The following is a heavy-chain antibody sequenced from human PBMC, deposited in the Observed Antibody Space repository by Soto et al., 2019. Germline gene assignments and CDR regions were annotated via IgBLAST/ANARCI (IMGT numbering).Heavy chain of an antibody. V-gene: IGHV4-39*01. D-gene: IGHD6-13*01. Sequence: SETLSLTCTVSGGSISSSSYYWGWIRQPPGKGLEWIGSTYYSGSTYYNPSLKSRVTISVDTSKNQFSLKLSSVTAADTAVYYCASRMAAAVDYWGQGTLVTVSS. CDR1: GGSISSSSYY. J-gene: IGHJ4*02. CDR3: ASRMAAAVDY. CDR2: TYYSGST.